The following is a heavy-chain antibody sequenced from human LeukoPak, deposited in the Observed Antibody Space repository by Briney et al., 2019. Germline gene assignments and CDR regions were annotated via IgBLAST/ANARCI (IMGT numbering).Heavy chain of an antibody. V-gene: IGHV3-21*01. Sequence: GRSLRLSCTASGFTFRSYSMNWVRQAPGQGLEWVSSISTSSSYTYSTDSVTGGFTISRDNARNSLYLQMNTLRAEDTAVYACARGADGVSSNSRGWFDAWGKGTLVTVSS. CDR1: GFTFRSYS. D-gene: IGHD2-15*01. CDR3: ARGADGVSSNSRGWFDA. J-gene: IGHJ5*02. CDR2: ISTSSSYT.